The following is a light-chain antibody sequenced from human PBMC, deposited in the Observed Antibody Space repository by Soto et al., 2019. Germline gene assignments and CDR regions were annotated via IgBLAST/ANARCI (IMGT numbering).Light chain of an antibody. J-gene: IGLJ3*02. Sequence: QSVLAQPPSASGSPGQSVTISCTGTSSDVGGYNYVSWYQQHPGKAPKLMIYEVNKRPSGVPDRFSGSKSGCTASLTVSGLQAEDEADYYCSSYAGGNNWVFGGGTKVTVL. CDR1: SSDVGGYNY. V-gene: IGLV2-8*01. CDR2: EVN. CDR3: SSYAGGNNWV.